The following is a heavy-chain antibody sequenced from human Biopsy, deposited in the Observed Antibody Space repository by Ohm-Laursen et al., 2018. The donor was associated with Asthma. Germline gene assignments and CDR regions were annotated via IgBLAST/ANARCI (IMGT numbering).Heavy chain of an antibody. J-gene: IGHJ6*02. CDR3: VRGSSSWHHGPFHYYYGLDV. Sequence: SDTLSLTCSLSSGSGGYMRSGNYYWGWIRQPPGKGLEWIGSIYYSGTTYYNPSLESRVTVSADTSKNQFSQKLTSFTAADTAVYYCVRGSSSWHHGPFHYYYGLDVWGQGTTATVSS. V-gene: IGHV4-39*01. CDR1: SGSGGYMRSGNYY. CDR2: IYYSGTT. D-gene: IGHD6-13*01.